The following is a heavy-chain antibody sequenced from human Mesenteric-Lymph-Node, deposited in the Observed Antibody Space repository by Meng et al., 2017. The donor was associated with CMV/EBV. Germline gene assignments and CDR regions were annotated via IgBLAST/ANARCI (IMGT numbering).Heavy chain of an antibody. V-gene: IGHV3-23*01. CDR2: ISGSGGST. CDR1: TFSGHA. Sequence: TFSGHAMGWVRQAPGKGLAWVSGISGSGGSTYYTDSVKGRFTISKENSKITLFLQMNSLRAEDTAVYFCAKAHPHHSTTGTVSNWFDPWGQGTLVTVSS. J-gene: IGHJ5*02. D-gene: IGHD1-1*01. CDR3: AKAHPHHSTTGTVSNWFDP.